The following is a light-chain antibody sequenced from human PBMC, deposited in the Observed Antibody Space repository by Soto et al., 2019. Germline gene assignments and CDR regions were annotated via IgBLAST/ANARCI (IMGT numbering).Light chain of an antibody. V-gene: IGKV3-15*01. Sequence: ETVMAQSPATLAVSPGETATLSCRASQSVSSKLAWYQQKPGQAPRLLIHSASTRATGIPARFSGSGSGTEFTLTISSLQSEDFATYYCQHYNSYSEAFGQGTKVELK. CDR2: SAS. CDR3: QHYNSYSEA. J-gene: IGKJ1*01. CDR1: QSVSSK.